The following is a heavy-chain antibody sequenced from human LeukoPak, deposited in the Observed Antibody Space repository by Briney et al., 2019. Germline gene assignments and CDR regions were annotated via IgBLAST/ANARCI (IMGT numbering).Heavy chain of an antibody. CDR3: ARATGTTPHFDY. CDR2: IYHSGST. D-gene: IGHD1-1*01. J-gene: IGHJ4*02. Sequence: SETLSLTCTVSGGSISSGGYYWGWVRQPPGKGLEWIGYIYHSGSTYYNPSLKSRVTISVDRSKNQFSLKLSSVTAADTAVYYCARATGTTPHFDYWGQGTLVTVSS. CDR1: GGSISSGGYY. V-gene: IGHV4-30-2*01.